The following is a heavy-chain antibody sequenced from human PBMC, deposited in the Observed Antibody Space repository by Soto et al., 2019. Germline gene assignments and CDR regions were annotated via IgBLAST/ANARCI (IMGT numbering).Heavy chain of an antibody. CDR1: GYTFSGYW. D-gene: IGHD6-19*01. J-gene: IGHJ4*02. CDR2: VYPVDSDT. V-gene: IGHV5-51*01. Sequence: GESLKISCKGSGYTFSGYWIGWVRQMPGKGLEWMGLVYPVDSDTRYGPSFEGHVTFSVDKFTNTAYLHWSSLRACATAMYFCASFGNHYSCGWYYFDRWGQGTVVRVSS. CDR3: ASFGNHYSCGWYYFDR.